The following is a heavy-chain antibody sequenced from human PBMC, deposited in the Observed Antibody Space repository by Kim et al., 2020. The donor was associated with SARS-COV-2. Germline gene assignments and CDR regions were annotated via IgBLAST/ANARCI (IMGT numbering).Heavy chain of an antibody. V-gene: IGHV4-39*01. Sequence: SETLSLTCTVSGGSISSSSYYWGWIRQPPGKGLEWIGSIYYSGSTYYNPSLKSRVTISVDTSKNQFSLKLSSVTAADTAVYYCARCHGSNYYYYYYMDVWGKGTTVTVSS. CDR1: GGSISSSSYY. J-gene: IGHJ6*03. CDR2: IYYSGST. CDR3: ARCHGSNYYYYYYMDV.